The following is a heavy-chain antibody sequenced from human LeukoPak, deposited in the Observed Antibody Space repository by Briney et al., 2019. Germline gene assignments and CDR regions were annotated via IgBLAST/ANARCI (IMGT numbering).Heavy chain of an antibody. V-gene: IGHV4-59*02. Sequence: SETLSLTCSVSGASVTDYYWSWIRQTPGKGLEWLGHIYYSVTTHYNPSLKSRLSISVDTSKNQFSLRSSSVTAADTAVYYCASRGRAGSDMLALDYWGQGTLITVSS. CDR2: IYYSVTT. CDR3: ASRGRAGSDMLALDY. J-gene: IGHJ4*02. CDR1: GASVTDYY. D-gene: IGHD6-19*01.